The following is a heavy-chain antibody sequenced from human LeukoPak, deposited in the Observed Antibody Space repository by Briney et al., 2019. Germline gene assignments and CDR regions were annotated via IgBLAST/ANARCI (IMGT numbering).Heavy chain of an antibody. CDR2: IYHSGTT. D-gene: IGHD3-3*01. CDR3: ARVPHGETIFGVVLYCLDS. V-gene: IGHV4-38-2*02. J-gene: IGHJ4*02. Sequence: SETLSLTCTVSSSSISSGCYSGWIRQPPGKGLEWIGSIYHSGTTYYNPSLKSRLTISVDTSKNQFSLKLSSVTTADTAVYYCARVPHGETIFGVVLYCLDSWGQGTLVTVFS. CDR1: SSSISSGCY.